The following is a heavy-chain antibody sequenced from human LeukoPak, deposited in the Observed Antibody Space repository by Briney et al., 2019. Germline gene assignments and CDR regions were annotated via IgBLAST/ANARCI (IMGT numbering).Heavy chain of an antibody. CDR3: ARTDRSGWYRSVDY. CDR1: GGSITGYY. CDR2: IYYSGST. V-gene: IGHV4-59*08. D-gene: IGHD6-19*01. J-gene: IGHJ4*02. Sequence: PSETLSLTCTVSGGSITGYYWSWIRQPPGKGLEWIGYIYYSGSTNSNPSLKSRVTISVDTSKNQFSLKLSSVTAADTAVYYCARTDRSGWYRSVDYWGQGTLVTVFS.